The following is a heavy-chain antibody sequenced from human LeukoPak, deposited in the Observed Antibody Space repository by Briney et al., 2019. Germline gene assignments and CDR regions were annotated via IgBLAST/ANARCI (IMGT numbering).Heavy chain of an antibody. CDR1: GYSLGKNYY. Sequence: SETLSLTCAVSGYSLGKNYYWGWIRQPPGKGLEWIGRIYGTGSTSYNPSLMNRVTMSLDTSKNHFSLKLTSVTAADTAVYYCARYDSLGSASTRFDYWGQGILVTISS. D-gene: IGHD3-16*01. V-gene: IGHV4-38-2*01. CDR3: ARYDSLGSASTRFDY. J-gene: IGHJ4*02. CDR2: IYGTGST.